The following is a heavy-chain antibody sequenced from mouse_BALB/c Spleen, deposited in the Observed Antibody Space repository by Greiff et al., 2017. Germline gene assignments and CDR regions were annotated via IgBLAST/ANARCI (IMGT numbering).Heavy chain of an antibody. D-gene: IGHD2-1*01. CDR3: ALIYYGNYPFAY. V-gene: IGHV14-3*02. Sequence: VQLQQSGAELVKPGASVKLSCTASGFNIKDTYMHWVKQRPEQGLEWIGRIDPANGNTKYDPKFQGKATITADTSSNKAYLQLSSLTSEDTAVYYCALIYYGNYPFAYWGQGTLVTVSA. CDR1: GFNIKDTY. CDR2: IDPANGNT. J-gene: IGHJ3*01.